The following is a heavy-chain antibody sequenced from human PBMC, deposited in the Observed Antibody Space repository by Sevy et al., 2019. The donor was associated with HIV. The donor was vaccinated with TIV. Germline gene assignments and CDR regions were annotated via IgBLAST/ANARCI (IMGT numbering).Heavy chain of an antibody. CDR2: ISPHNGDT. CDR3: ARAYCSGGRCYSLAF. J-gene: IGHJ4*02. V-gene: IGHV1-18*01. Sequence: ASVKVSCKVSGYTFTTYRITWVRQAPGQGLGSMGWISPHNGDTYYAQKFQGRVTLITDTSTTTAYMELGSLRSDDTAIYYCARAYCSGGRCYSLAFWGQGTLVTVSS. CDR1: GYTFTTYR. D-gene: IGHD2-15*01.